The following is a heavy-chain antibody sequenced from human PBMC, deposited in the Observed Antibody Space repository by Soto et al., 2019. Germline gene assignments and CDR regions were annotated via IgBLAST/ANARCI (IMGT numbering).Heavy chain of an antibody. Sequence: QVQMVQSGAEVKKPGASVKVSCRTSGYTFTHYYIHWVRQAPGQGLEWLGIINPASGSTNYAQDFQGRVTLTMDTSTTTVYMELSGLIAEDTAIFYCARNLAPGDHWGQGTLVTVSS. V-gene: IGHV1-46*01. J-gene: IGHJ4*02. CDR3: ARNLAPGDH. CDR2: INPASGST. CDR1: GYTFTHYY. D-gene: IGHD2-2*01.